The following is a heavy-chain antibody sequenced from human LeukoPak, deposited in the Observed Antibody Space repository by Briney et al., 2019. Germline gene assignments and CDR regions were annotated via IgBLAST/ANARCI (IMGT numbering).Heavy chain of an antibody. J-gene: IGHJ4*02. CDR1: GFTFSSYV. CDR3: AIDVQDDLDY. CDR2: IDRGGGFDT. Sequence: GGSLRLSCAASGFTFSSYVMKWVRQAPGKGLEWISTIDRGGGFDTHYADSVKGRFTISRDYSQNTLYLQMNSLRAEDTAVYYCAIDVQDDLDYWGQGTLVTVSS. D-gene: IGHD1-1*01. V-gene: IGHV3-23*01.